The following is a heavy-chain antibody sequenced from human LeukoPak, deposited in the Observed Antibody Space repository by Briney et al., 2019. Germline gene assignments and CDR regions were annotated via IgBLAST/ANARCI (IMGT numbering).Heavy chain of an antibody. CDR2: ISGSGGST. Sequence: GGSLRLSCAASGFTFSSYAMSWVRQAPGKGLEWVSAISGSGGSTYYAGSVKGRFTISRDNSKNTLYLQMNSLRAEDTAVYYCAKDRGRDGYNEYWGQGTLVTVSS. CDR3: AKDRGRDGYNEY. D-gene: IGHD5-24*01. CDR1: GFTFSSYA. V-gene: IGHV3-23*01. J-gene: IGHJ4*02.